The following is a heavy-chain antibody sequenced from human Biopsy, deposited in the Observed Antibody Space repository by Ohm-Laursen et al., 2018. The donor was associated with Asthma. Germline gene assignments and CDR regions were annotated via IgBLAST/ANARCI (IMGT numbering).Heavy chain of an antibody. Sequence: SLRLSCSASRFTYEMHWVRQAPGKGLEWVAVISYDGGNKFYGDSVKGRFTLSRDNSRNTPYLQMNSLRVEDTAIYYCARTHERWTSIQDDALDIWGQGTMVIVSS. CDR2: ISYDGGNK. D-gene: IGHD4-23*01. V-gene: IGHV3-30*03. CDR3: ARTHERWTSIQDDALDI. CDR1: RFTYE. J-gene: IGHJ3*02.